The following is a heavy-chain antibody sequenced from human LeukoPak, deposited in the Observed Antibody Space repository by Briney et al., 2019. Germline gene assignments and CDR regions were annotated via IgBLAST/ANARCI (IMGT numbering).Heavy chain of an antibody. CDR3: ARDLRRYCTNGVCYTGMDV. J-gene: IGHJ6*02. Sequence: SETLSLTCTVSGGSISSGGYYWSWIRQHPGKGLEWIGYIYYSGSTYYNPSLKSRVTISVDTSKNQFSLKLSSMTAADTAVYYCARDLRRYCTNGVCYTGMDVWGQGTTVTVSS. CDR1: GGSISSGGYY. D-gene: IGHD2-8*01. CDR2: IYYSGST. V-gene: IGHV4-31*03.